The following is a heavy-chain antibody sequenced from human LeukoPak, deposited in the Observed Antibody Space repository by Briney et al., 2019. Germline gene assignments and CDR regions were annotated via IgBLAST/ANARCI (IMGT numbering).Heavy chain of an antibody. Sequence: PGGSLRLSCAASGFTFSTYAMYWVRQASGKGLEWVAIVSYDGSIEYYADSVKGRFTISRDNSKNTLYLQMNSLRAEDTAVYYCARDLLGGGLDYWGQGTLVTVSS. D-gene: IGHD3-16*01. V-gene: IGHV3-30-3*01. CDR3: ARDLLGGGLDY. CDR2: VSYDGSIE. CDR1: GFTFSTYA. J-gene: IGHJ4*02.